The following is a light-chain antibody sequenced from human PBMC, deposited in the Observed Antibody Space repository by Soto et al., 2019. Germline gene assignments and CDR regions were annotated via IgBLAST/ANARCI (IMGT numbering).Light chain of an antibody. Sequence: QSVLTQPASVSGSPGQSITISCTGTSSYVGGYNYVSWYQQHPGKAPKLMIYDVGDRPSGVSNRFSGSKSGNTASLTISGLQAEDEADYYCSSYTSSSTPWVFGTGTKVNVL. CDR2: DVG. J-gene: IGLJ1*01. V-gene: IGLV2-14*01. CDR1: SSYVGGYNY. CDR3: SSYTSSSTPWV.